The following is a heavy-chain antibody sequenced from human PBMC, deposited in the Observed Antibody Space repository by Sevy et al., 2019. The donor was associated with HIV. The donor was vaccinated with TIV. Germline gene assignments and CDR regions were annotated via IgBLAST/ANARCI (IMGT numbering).Heavy chain of an antibody. J-gene: IGHJ6*02. D-gene: IGHD6-13*01. CDR2: IKQDGSEK. CDR3: ARAPIAAAGTYYYYYGMDV. Sequence: GGSLRLSCAASGFTFSSYWMSWVRQAPGKGLEWVANIKQDGSEKYYVDSVKGRFTISRYNAKNSLYLQMNSLRAEDTAVYYCARAPIAAAGTYYYYYGMDVWGQGTTVTVSS. V-gene: IGHV3-7*03. CDR1: GFTFSSYW.